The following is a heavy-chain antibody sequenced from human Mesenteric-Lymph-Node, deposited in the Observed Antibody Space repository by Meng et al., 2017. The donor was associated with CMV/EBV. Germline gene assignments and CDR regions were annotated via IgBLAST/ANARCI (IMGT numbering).Heavy chain of an antibody. CDR3: ARDVGYCSGGSCHRA. Sequence: SETLSLTCTVSGGSISSYYWNWIRQPPGKGLEWIGYIYYIGTTNYNPSLKSRVTISVDTSKNQFSLKLSSVTAADTAVYYCARDVGYCSGGSCHRAWGQGTMVTVSS. CDR1: GGSISSYY. J-gene: IGHJ3*01. D-gene: IGHD2-15*01. CDR2: IYYIGTT. V-gene: IGHV4-59*01.